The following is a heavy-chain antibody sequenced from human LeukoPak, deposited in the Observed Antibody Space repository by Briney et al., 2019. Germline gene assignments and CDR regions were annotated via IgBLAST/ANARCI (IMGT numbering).Heavy chain of an antibody. Sequence: GGSLRLSCAASGFTFDDYAMHWVRQAPGKGLEWVSGINWNGGSTGYADSVKGRFTISRDNAKNSLYLQMNSLRAEDTALYYCARGFRWLPIGYWGQGTLVTVSS. CDR1: GFTFDDYA. V-gene: IGHV3-20*04. D-gene: IGHD5-12*01. CDR3: ARGFRWLPIGY. J-gene: IGHJ4*02. CDR2: INWNGGST.